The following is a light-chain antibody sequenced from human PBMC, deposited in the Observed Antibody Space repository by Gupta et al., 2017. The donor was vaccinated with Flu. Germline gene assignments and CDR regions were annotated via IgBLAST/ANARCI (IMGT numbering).Light chain of an antibody. J-gene: IGLJ2*01. CDR1: NIGSKR. Sequence: SYVLTQPPSVSVAPGKTARITCGGNNIGSKRVHWYQQKPGQAPVLVVYDDRDRPSGIPERFSGSNSGNTATLTISRVEAGDEADYYCQVWDSSSDHPREVFGGGTKLTVL. CDR3: QVWDSSSDHPREV. V-gene: IGLV3-21*03. CDR2: DDR.